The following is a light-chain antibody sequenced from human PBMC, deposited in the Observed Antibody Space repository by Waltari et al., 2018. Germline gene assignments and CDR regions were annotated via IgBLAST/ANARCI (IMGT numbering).Light chain of an antibody. CDR2: DAS. J-gene: IGKJ3*01. Sequence: EIVLTQSPATLSMSAGERATLSCRASESVGSKVTWYQQKRGQAPRLLVYDASYRASGIPPRFSGSGSGTDFTLTISSREPDDFAVYYCQQRSSWPITFGPGTKVDFK. CDR1: ESVGSK. CDR3: QQRSSWPIT. V-gene: IGKV3-11*01.